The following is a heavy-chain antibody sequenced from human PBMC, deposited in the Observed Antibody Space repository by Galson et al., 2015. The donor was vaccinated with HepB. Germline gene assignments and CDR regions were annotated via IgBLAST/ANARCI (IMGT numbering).Heavy chain of an antibody. CDR1: GFTFSIYS. CDR2: ISGNSNYT. CDR3: ARVWAVGATLDAFDI. D-gene: IGHD1-26*01. V-gene: IGHV3-21*03. Sequence: SLRLSCAASGFTFSIYSMNWVRQAPGKGLEWVSSISGNSNYTYYADSVKGRFTISRDNGKNSLYLQMNSLRAEDTAVYYCARVWAVGATLDAFDIWGQGTMVTVSS. J-gene: IGHJ3*02.